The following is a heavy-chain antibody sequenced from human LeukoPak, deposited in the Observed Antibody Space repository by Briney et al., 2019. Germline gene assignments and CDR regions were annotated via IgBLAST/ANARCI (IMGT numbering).Heavy chain of an antibody. V-gene: IGHV3-23*01. CDR3: ARGRVSYYYYMDV. Sequence: GGSLRLSCAASGFTFSSYAMSWVRQAPGKGLEWVSAISGSGGSTYYADSVKGRFTISRDNSKNTLYLQMNSLRAEDTAVYYCARGRVSYYYYMDVWGKGTTVTVSS. J-gene: IGHJ6*03. D-gene: IGHD2-8*01. CDR2: ISGSGGST. CDR1: GFTFSSYA.